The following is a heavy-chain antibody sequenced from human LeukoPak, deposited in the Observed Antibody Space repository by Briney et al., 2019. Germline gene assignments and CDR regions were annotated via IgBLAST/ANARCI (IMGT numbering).Heavy chain of an antibody. V-gene: IGHV4-59*08. CDR2: IYYSGST. J-gene: IGHJ5*02. CDR3: ARLRSSSGRYNWFDP. CDR1: GGSISSYY. Sequence: SETPSLTCTVSGGSISSYYWSWIRQPPGKGLEWIGYIYYSGSTNYNPSLKSRVTISVDTSKNQFSLKLSSVTAADTAVYYCARLRSSSGRYNWFDPWGQGTLVTVSS. D-gene: IGHD6-19*01.